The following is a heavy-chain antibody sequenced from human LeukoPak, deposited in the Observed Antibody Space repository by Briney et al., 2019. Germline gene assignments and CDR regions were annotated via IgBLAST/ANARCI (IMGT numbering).Heavy chain of an antibody. CDR1: GESFSGYF. Sequence: SETLSLTCAVYGESFSGYFWTWIRQPPGKGLEWIGEINHSGSTNYNPSLKSRVTISVDTSKNQFSLKLSSVTAADTAVYYCARTYYYGSGSYLSFDYWGQGTLVTVSS. V-gene: IGHV4-34*01. J-gene: IGHJ4*02. D-gene: IGHD3-10*01. CDR3: ARTYYYGSGSYLSFDY. CDR2: INHSGST.